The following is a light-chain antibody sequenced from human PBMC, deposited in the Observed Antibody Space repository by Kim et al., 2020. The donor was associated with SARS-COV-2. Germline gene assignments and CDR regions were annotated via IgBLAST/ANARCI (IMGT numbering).Light chain of an antibody. J-gene: IGLJ3*02. CDR2: GRN. Sequence: SSELTQDPAVSVALGQTVRITCKGDSLRTYYASWYQQKPGQAPILVFYGRNNRPSGIPDRFSGSSSGNTASLTVTGAQAVDEADYYCNSRDNSGDHVVFGGGTQLTVL. V-gene: IGLV3-19*01. CDR3: NSRDNSGDHVV. CDR1: SLRTYY.